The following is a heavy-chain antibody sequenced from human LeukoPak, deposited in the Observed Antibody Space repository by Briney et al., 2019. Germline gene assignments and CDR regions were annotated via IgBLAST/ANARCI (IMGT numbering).Heavy chain of an antibody. V-gene: IGHV3-23*01. Sequence: GGSLRLSCAASGFTVSSNYMSWVRQAPGKGLEWVSSLSSSGDTTYYSDSVKGRFTISRDNSKNTVYLRMNSLRAEDTAIYYCAKPGGGNYFTHNYFHPWGQGTLVTVSS. CDR2: LSSSGDTT. CDR1: GFTVSSNY. CDR3: AKPGGGNYFTHNYFHP. D-gene: IGHD1-26*01. J-gene: IGHJ5*02.